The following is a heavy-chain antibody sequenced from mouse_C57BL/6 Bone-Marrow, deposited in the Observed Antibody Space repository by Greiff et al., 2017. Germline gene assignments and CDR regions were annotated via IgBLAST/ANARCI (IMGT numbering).Heavy chain of an antibody. CDR3: AREEYYGSSPAWFAY. CDR1: GYTFTSYW. CDR2: IDPSDSET. J-gene: IGHJ3*01. Sequence: QVQLKQPGAELVRPGSSVKLSCKASGYTFTSYWMHWVKQRPIQGLEWIGNIDPSDSETHYNQKFKDKATLTVDKSSSTAYMQLSSLTSEDSAVYDCAREEYYGSSPAWFAYWGQGTLVTVSA. V-gene: IGHV1-52*01. D-gene: IGHD1-1*01.